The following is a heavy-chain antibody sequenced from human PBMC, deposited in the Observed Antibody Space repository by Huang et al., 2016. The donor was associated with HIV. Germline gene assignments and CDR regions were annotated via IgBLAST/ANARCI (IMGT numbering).Heavy chain of an antibody. CDR1: GGSISSSSYS. D-gene: IGHD6-19*01. V-gene: IGHV4-39*01. Sequence: LQLQESGPGLVKSSETLSLICTVSGGSISSSSYSWGWLRQPPGKGSEWIGSIYYSGNTYYNPPLKSRVTISVDTSKNQFSLKVNSVTAADTAVYYCARHGRVAGHYYNNMDVWGRGTTVTVSS. J-gene: IGHJ6*02. CDR3: ARHGRVAGHYYNNMDV. CDR2: IYYSGNT.